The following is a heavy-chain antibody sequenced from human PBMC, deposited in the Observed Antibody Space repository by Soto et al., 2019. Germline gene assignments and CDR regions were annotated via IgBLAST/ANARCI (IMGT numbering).Heavy chain of an antibody. V-gene: IGHV3-23*01. CDR2: IGGGGVGS. D-gene: IGHD1-1*01. Sequence: DVHLLESGGGLVQPGGSLRLSCVASGYNFGSYAMMWVRQAPEKGLEWVATIGGGGVGSDYADSVKGRFTISRDNFKNTLYLQMNSLRAEDTGVYYCARDPRLDLGGVDSWGQGTKVTVSS. J-gene: IGHJ4*02. CDR1: GYNFGSYA. CDR3: ARDPRLDLGGVDS.